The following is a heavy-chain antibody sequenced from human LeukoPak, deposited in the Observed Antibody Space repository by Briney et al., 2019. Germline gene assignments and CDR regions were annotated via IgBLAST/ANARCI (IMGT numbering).Heavy chain of an antibody. CDR1: GGSITVYY. CDR2: ISYRGST. J-gene: IGHJ1*01. Sequence: SETLSLTCSVSGGSITVYYWNWIRQSPGKGLEWIGSISYRGSTNYNPSVTGRVNISRDPSKNRFSLKVSSVVAAETAMDYCARGGSRSYTSATLAYWGQGTLVTVPS. CDR3: ARGGSRSYTSATLAY. D-gene: IGHD6-25*01. V-gene: IGHV4-59*12.